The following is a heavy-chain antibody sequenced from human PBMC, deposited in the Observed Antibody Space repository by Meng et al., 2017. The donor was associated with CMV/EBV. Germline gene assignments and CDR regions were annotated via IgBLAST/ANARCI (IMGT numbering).Heavy chain of an antibody. CDR2: IYSEGTT. D-gene: IGHD1-7*01. J-gene: IGHJ4*02. CDR3: ARDGNYHGV. Sequence: ELQLVESGGGLIPPGGSLRLSCAASGFTVSTNYMRWFRQAPGKGLEWVSLIYSEGTTDYADSVKGRFTISRDNSKNTLYLQMNSLRAEDTAVYYCARDGNYHGVWGQGTLVTVSS. V-gene: IGHV3-53*01. CDR1: GFTVSTNY.